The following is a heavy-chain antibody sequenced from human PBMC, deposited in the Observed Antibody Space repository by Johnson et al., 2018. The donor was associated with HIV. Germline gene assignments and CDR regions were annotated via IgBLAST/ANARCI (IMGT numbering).Heavy chain of an antibody. J-gene: IGHJ3*02. V-gene: IGHV3-30*03. Sequence: QMQLVESGGGVVQPGTSLRLSCAASGFTFSTYGMHWVRQAPGKGLEWVAVISYDGNNKYYADSLKGRFTISRDNSKNTLFLQMNSQRAEDTTVYYCARDRCSSTSCIDAFDIWGQGTMVTVSS. CDR3: ARDRCSSTSCIDAFDI. CDR2: ISYDGNNK. CDR1: GFTFSTYG. D-gene: IGHD2-2*01.